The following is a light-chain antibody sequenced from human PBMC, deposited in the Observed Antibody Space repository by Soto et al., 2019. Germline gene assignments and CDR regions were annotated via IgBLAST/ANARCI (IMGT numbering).Light chain of an antibody. Sequence: EIVLTHLPVPRSWSQGERFTPSSRASQSVSSNYLAWYQQTPGQAPRLLIYGASSRATGIPDRFSGSGSGTDFTLTISRLEPEDFAVYYCHQYGSSPWTFGQGTKVDIK. CDR3: HQYGSSPWT. CDR1: QSVSSNY. J-gene: IGKJ1*01. V-gene: IGKV3-20*01. CDR2: GAS.